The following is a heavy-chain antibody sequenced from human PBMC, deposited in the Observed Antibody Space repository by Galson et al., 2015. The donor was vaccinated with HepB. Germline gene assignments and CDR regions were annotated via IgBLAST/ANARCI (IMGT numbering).Heavy chain of an antibody. J-gene: IGHJ4*02. CDR3: ARVSPW. CDR1: GFSFSTYW. Sequence: SLRLSCAASGFSFSTYWMTWVRQAPGKGLEWVANIKPDGSETYYVDSVKGRFTISRDNAKSSVYLQMNSLRAEDTAVYYCARVSPWWGQGALVTVSS. V-gene: IGHV3-7*03. CDR2: IKPDGSET.